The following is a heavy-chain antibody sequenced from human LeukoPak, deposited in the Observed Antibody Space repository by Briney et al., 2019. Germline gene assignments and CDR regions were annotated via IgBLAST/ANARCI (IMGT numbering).Heavy chain of an antibody. CDR3: ARVYYGSGTDY. Sequence: PSETLSLTCTVSGGSISSSSYYWGWIRQPPGKGLEWIGSIYYSGSTYYNPSLKSRVTISVDTSKNQFSLKLSSVTAADTAVYYCARVYYGSGTDYWGQGTLVTVSS. D-gene: IGHD3-10*01. CDR2: IYYSGST. J-gene: IGHJ4*02. V-gene: IGHV4-39*07. CDR1: GGSISSSSYY.